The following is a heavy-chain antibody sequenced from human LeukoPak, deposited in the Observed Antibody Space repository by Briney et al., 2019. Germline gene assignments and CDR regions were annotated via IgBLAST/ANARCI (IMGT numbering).Heavy chain of an antibody. V-gene: IGHV3-23*01. J-gene: IGHJ4*02. CDR1: GFTLSSYA. CDR3: AKGDGYDSSGSYYFDY. D-gene: IGHD3-22*01. Sequence: GGSLRLSCAASGFTLSSYAMSWVRQAPGKGLEWVSAISGSGGSTYYADSVKGRFTISRDNSKNTLYLQMNSLRAEDTAVYYCAKGDGYDSSGSYYFDYWGQGTLVTVSS. CDR2: ISGSGGST.